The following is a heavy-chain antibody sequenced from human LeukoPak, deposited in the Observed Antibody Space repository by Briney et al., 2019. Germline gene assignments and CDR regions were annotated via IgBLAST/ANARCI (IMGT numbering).Heavy chain of an antibody. D-gene: IGHD5-12*01. CDR3: AKGGGYEAQYYYYYLDV. Sequence: GASVKVSCKASGYTFTSYYMHWVRQAPGQGLEWMGIINPSGGSTSYAQKFQGRVTMTRDMSTSTVYMELSSLRSEDTAVYYCAKGGGYEAQYYYYYLDVWGKGTTVTISS. V-gene: IGHV1-46*01. CDR1: GYTFTSYY. J-gene: IGHJ6*03. CDR2: INPSGGST.